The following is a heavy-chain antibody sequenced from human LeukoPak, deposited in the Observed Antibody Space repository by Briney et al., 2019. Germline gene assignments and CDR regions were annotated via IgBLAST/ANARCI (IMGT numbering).Heavy chain of an antibody. D-gene: IGHD2-2*02. Sequence: GGSLILSFAASGFTFSSHAMSWVRQAPGKGLEWVSTIDGSGGSTYYADSVKGRCTISSGDSKNMLYLQMNSLRAGDTAVYYCAKAGSVVVVPAAIDYWGQGTLVTVSS. J-gene: IGHJ4*02. CDR3: AKAGSVVVVPAAIDY. CDR1: GFTFSSHA. V-gene: IGHV3-23*01. CDR2: IDGSGGST.